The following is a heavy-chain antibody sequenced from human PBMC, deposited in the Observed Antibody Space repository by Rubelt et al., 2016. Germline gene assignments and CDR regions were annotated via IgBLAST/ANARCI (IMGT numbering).Heavy chain of an antibody. D-gene: IGHD4-23*01. V-gene: IGHV3-33*01. Sequence: SSYGMHWVRQAPGKGLEWVAVIWYDGSNKYYADSVKGRFTISRDNSKNSLYLQMNSLRAEDTAVYYCARPRGDNSDAFDIWGQGTMVTVSS. CDR3: ARPRGDNSDAFDI. CDR2: IWYDGSNK. CDR1: SSYG. J-gene: IGHJ3*02.